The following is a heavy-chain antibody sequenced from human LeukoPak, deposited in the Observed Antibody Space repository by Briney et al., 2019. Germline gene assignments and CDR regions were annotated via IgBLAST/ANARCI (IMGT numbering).Heavy chain of an antibody. J-gene: IGHJ4*02. CDR1: GFTFSSYG. CDR2: IRYDGSNK. Sequence: GGSLRLSCAASGFTFSSYGMHWVRQAPGKGLEWVAFIRYDGSNKYYADSVKGRFTISRDNSKNTLYLQMNSLRAEDTAVYYCAKEPHDFWSGYYAYFDYWGQGTLVTVSS. V-gene: IGHV3-30*02. D-gene: IGHD3-3*01. CDR3: AKEPHDFWSGYYAYFDY.